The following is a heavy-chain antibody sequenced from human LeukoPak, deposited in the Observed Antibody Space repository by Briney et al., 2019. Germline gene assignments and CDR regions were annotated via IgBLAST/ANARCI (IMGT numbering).Heavy chain of an antibody. Sequence: GGSLRLSCAASGFTFSSYWMHWVRQAPGKGLVWVSRINCDGSSTSYADSVRGRFTISRDNAKNTLYLQMNSLRAEDTAVYYCARDDAGYSYDPRGWFDPWGQGTLVTVSS. D-gene: IGHD5-18*01. CDR1: GFTFSSYW. CDR3: ARDDAGYSYDPRGWFDP. V-gene: IGHV3-74*01. CDR2: INCDGSST. J-gene: IGHJ5*02.